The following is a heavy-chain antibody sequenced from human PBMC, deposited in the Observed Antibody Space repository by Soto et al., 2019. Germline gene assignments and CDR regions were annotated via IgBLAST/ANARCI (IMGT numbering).Heavy chain of an antibody. D-gene: IGHD3-3*01. Sequence: QVQLVESGGGVVQPGRSLRLSCAASGFTFSSYGMHWVRQAPGKGLEWVAVISYDGSNKYYADSVKGRFTISRDNSKNTLYLQMNSLRAEDTAVYYCAKDQYDFWSGYLDYWGQGTLVTVSS. CDR3: AKDQYDFWSGYLDY. CDR2: ISYDGSNK. V-gene: IGHV3-30*18. J-gene: IGHJ4*02. CDR1: GFTFSSYG.